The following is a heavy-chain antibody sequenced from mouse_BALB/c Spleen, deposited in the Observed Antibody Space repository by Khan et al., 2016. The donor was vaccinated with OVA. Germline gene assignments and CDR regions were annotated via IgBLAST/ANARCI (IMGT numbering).Heavy chain of an antibody. CDR1: GYSFTDYI. Sequence: QVQLQQSGPELVKPGASVKMSCKASGYSFTDYIISWVKQRTGQGLQWIGEIYPGSGSIYYNEKFKGKATLTADKSSHTAYMQLSSLTSEDSALYFGARGDYGSSYPGFAYWGQGTLVTVS. J-gene: IGHJ3*01. V-gene: IGHV1-77*01. CDR2: IYPGSGSI. CDR3: ARGDYGSSYPGFAY. D-gene: IGHD1-1*01.